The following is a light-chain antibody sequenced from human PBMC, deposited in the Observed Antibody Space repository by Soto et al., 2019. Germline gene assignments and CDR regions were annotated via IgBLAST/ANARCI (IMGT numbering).Light chain of an antibody. J-gene: IGKJ1*01. CDR3: QQYGISPRT. CDR2: CAS. CDR1: QSPRRTY. Sequence: EIVLTQSPVTLSLSPGERASLSCRAIQSPRRTYLAWYQQKPGQAPRLLIYCASSRATGTPERFSGSGSGTDFTLTISRLEPEDFEVYYCQQYGISPRTFGQGTKVDIK. V-gene: IGKV3-20*01.